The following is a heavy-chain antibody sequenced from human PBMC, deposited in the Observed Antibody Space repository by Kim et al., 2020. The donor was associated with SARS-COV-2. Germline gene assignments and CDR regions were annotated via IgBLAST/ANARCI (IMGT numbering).Heavy chain of an antibody. Sequence: GGSLRLSCAASGFTFSSYGMHWVRQAPGKGLEWVAVISYDGSNKYYADSVKGRFTISRDNSKNTLYLQMNSLRAEDTAVYYCARGELWFGELLANYYYYGMDVWGQGTTVTVSS. V-gene: IGHV3-33*05. CDR2: ISYDGSNK. D-gene: IGHD3-10*01. CDR1: GFTFSSYG. J-gene: IGHJ6*02. CDR3: ARGELWFGELLANYYYYGMDV.